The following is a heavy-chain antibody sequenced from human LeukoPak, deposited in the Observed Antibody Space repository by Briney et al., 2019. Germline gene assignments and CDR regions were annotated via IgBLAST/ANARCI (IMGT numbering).Heavy chain of an antibody. D-gene: IGHD2-15*01. CDR3: ARVPGRYAFDF. V-gene: IGHV3-30*03. CDR1: GFTFRSYG. CDR2: ISYDGSNE. Sequence: GRSLRLSCAASGFTFRSYGMHWVRQAPGKGLEWVAIISYDGSNEFYADSVKGRFTISRDNSKNTLYLQMDRLRAEDTAVYYCARVPGRYAFDFWGQGTMVTVSS. J-gene: IGHJ3*01.